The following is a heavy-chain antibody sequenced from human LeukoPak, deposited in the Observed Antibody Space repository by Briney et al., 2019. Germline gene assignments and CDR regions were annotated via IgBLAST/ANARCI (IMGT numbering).Heavy chain of an antibody. V-gene: IGHV1-58*01. J-gene: IGHJ6*03. Sequence: SVKVSCKASGFTFTSSAVQWVRQARGQRLEWIGWIVVGSGSTNYAQKFQERVTITRDMSTSTAYMELSSLRSEDTAVYYCAADYYYGSGSSSYMDVWGKGTTVTVSS. D-gene: IGHD3-10*01. CDR2: IVVGSGST. CDR1: GFTFTSSA. CDR3: AADYYYGSGSSSYMDV.